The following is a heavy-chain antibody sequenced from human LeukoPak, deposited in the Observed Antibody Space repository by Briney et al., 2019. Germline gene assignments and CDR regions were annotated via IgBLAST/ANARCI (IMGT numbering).Heavy chain of an antibody. CDR1: GFTFSSYW. V-gene: IGHV3-74*01. J-gene: IGHJ3*02. CDR2: INSGARNT. Sequence: PGGSLRLSCAASGFTFSSYWMYWVRQAPGKGLVWVSRINSGARNTNYADSVQGRFTISRDNAKNTLYLQMNSLRVEDTAVYYCASGIGVGDSFDIWGQGTMVTVSS. D-gene: IGHD3-3*01. CDR3: ASGIGVGDSFDI.